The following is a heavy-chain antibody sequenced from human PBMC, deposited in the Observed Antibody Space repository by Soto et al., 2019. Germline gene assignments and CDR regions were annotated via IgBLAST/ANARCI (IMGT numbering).Heavy chain of an antibody. CDR2: IYHSGST. D-gene: IGHD3-10*01. J-gene: IGHJ5*02. V-gene: IGHV4-30-2*01. Sequence: PSETLSLTCAVSGVSISSGGYSWSWIRQPPGKGLEWIGYIYHSGSTYYNSSLKSRVTISVDRSKNQFSLKLSSVTAADTAVYYCARVPGPWGQGTLVTVSS. CDR1: GVSISSGGYS. CDR3: ARVPGP.